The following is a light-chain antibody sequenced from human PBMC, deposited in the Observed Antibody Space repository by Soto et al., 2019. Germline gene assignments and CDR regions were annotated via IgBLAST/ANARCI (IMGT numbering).Light chain of an antibody. J-gene: IGLJ2*01. CDR1: SSDIGDYDY. CDR2: HVT. V-gene: IGLV2-14*03. Sequence: QSALTQPASVSGSPGQSITISCTGTSSDIGDYDYVSWYQQHPGKAPKLMIYHVTYRPSGVSNRSSGSKSGNSASLTISGRPDDEDADYYCCSPTTSHPYVFGRGTKLTVL. CDR3: CSPTTSHPYV.